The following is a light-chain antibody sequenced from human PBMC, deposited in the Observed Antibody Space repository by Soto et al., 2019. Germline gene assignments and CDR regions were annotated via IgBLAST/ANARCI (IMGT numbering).Light chain of an antibody. CDR2: EVN. J-gene: IGLJ1*01. Sequence: QSALTQPPSASGSPGQSVAISCTGTSSDVGGYNYVSWYQQHPGKAPKLMIYEVNKRPSGVPDRFSGSKSGNTASLTVPGLQAEDEADYYCSSYAGSSNVFGTGTKLPV. V-gene: IGLV2-8*01. CDR3: SSYAGSSNV. CDR1: SSDVGGYNY.